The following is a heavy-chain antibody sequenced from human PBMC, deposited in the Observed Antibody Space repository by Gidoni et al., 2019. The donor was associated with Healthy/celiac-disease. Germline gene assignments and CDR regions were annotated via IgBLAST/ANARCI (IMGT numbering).Heavy chain of an antibody. CDR1: GFTFSSSS. D-gene: IGHD3-9*01. CDR3: ARDFGLRAYYDILTGYSAWDY. Sequence: EVQLVESGGGLVKPGGSLRPSCAASGFTFSSSSMNWVRQAPGKGLEWVSSISSSGSTIYYADSVKGRFTISRDNAKNSLYLQMNSLRAEDTAVYYCARDFGLRAYYDILTGYSAWDYWGQGTLVTVSS. J-gene: IGHJ4*02. V-gene: IGHV3-21*01. CDR2: ISSSGSTI.